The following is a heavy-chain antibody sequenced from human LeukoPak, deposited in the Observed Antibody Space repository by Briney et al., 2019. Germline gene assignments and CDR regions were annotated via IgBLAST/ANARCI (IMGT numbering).Heavy chain of an antibody. CDR3: ARDFLTYYYDSSGYYGY. D-gene: IGHD3-22*01. J-gene: IGHJ4*02. Sequence: GASVKVSCKASGYTFTGYYMHWVRQAPGQGLEWMGWMNPNSGNTGYAQKFQGRVTMTRNTFISTAYMELSSLRSEDTAVYYCARDFLTYYYDSSGYYGYWGQGTLVTVSS. CDR2: MNPNSGNT. CDR1: GYTFTGYY. V-gene: IGHV1-8*02.